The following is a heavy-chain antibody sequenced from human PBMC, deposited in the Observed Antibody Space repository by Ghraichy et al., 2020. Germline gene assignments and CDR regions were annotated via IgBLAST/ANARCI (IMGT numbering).Heavy chain of an antibody. CDR1: DGSIRSSNYY. CDR2: IYYGGST. D-gene: IGHD7-27*01. CDR3: ARSLGHPDAFYI. V-gene: IGHV4-39*02. J-gene: IGHJ3*02. Sequence: SETLSLTCTVSDGSIRSSNYYWGWIRQPPGKGLEWIGSIYYGGSTYYNPSLKSLVTISVDTSKNHFSLKLTSVTAADTAVYSCARSLGHPDAFYIWGQGTMVTVSS.